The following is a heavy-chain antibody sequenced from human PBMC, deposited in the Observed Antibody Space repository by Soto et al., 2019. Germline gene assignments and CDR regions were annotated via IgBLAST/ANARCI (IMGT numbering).Heavy chain of an antibody. Sequence: GGSLRLSCTASGFTFNRHAMTWVRQAPGKGLEWVSGLSDSGGSIYYADSVKGRFTISRDNSMNTLYLQMNTLRAEDTAVYYCAKVSSAWYAGLFDLWGQGTPVTVSS. CDR2: LSDSGGSI. D-gene: IGHD2-8*01. CDR1: GFTFNRHA. CDR3: AKVSSAWYAGLFDL. J-gene: IGHJ4*02. V-gene: IGHV3-23*01.